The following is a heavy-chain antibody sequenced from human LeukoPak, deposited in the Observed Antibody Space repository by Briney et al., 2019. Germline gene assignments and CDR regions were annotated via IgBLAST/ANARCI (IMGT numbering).Heavy chain of an antibody. CDR1: GFTFSSYS. D-gene: IGHD3-22*01. Sequence: GGSLRLSCAASGFTFSSYSMNWVRQAPGRGLEWVSSISSSNSYLYYADSVKGRFTLSRDNAKNSLYLQMNSLRAEDTAVYYCARAVDYYDSSGYYRPYFDYWGLGTLVTVSS. V-gene: IGHV3-21*01. CDR3: ARAVDYYDSSGYYRPYFDY. J-gene: IGHJ4*02. CDR2: ISSSNSYL.